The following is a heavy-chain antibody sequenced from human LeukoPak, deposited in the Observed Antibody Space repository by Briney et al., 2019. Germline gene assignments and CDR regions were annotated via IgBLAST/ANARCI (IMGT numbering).Heavy chain of an antibody. CDR2: ISGSGGNT. CDR1: GFTVNNYA. Sequence: GGSLRLSCAASGFTVNNYAMSWVRQAPGKGLEWVSTISGSGGNTYYADSVKGRFTISRDNSKNTLYLQMSSLRAEDTAVYYCAKDFYFGSGSSYSYGMDVWGQGTTVTVSS. V-gene: IGHV3-23*01. CDR3: AKDFYFGSGSSYSYGMDV. D-gene: IGHD3-10*01. J-gene: IGHJ6*02.